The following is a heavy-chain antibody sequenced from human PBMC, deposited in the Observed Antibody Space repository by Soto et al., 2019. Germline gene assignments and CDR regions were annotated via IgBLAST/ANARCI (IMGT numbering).Heavy chain of an antibody. CDR2: ITSDTKTI. V-gene: IGHV3-48*02. J-gene: IGHJ4*02. CDR3: ARAVEGHFDY. Sequence: EVQLVESGGDLVQRGGSLRLSCVASGFTFSVYSMNWVRQAPGTGLEWFSYITSDTKTIKYADSVKGRFTISRDNAKNSGYLQMNSRREEDTAVYYCARAVEGHFDYWGQGTGVTGSS. CDR1: GFTFSVYS. D-gene: IGHD1-1*01.